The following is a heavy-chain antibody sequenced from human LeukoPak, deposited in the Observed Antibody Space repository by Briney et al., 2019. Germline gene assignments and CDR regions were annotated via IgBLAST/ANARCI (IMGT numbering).Heavy chain of an antibody. D-gene: IGHD5-12*01. Sequence: SVKVSCKASGGTFSSYAISWVRQAPGQGLEWMGGIIPIFGTANYAQKFQGRVTITADKSTSTAYMELSSLRSDDTAMYYCAREFKERGYSYASHDAFDIWGQGTMVTVSS. CDR1: GGTFSSYA. CDR2: IIPIFGTA. CDR3: AREFKERGYSYASHDAFDI. J-gene: IGHJ3*02. V-gene: IGHV1-69*06.